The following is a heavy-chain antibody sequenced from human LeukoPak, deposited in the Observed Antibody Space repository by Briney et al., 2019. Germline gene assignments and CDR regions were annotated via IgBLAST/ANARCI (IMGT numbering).Heavy chain of an antibody. Sequence: SETLSLTCAVYGGSFSGYYWSWIRQPPGKGLEWIGEINHSGSTNYNPSLKSRVTISVDTSENQFSLKLSSVTAADTAVYYCARKTPTYYCGNSGSFDPWSQGTLVTVSS. J-gene: IGHJ5*02. CDR2: INHSGST. CDR3: ARKTPTYYCGNSGSFDP. D-gene: IGHD4-23*01. CDR1: GGSFSGYY. V-gene: IGHV4-34*01.